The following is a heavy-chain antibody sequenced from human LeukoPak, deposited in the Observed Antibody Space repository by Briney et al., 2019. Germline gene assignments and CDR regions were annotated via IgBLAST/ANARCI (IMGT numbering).Heavy chain of an antibody. CDR2: IIPIFGTA. CDR1: GGTFSSYA. J-gene: IGHJ4*02. D-gene: IGHD2-2*01. CDR3: ASEVVVVPAAIGFSFDY. V-gene: IGHV1-69*13. Sequence: SVKVSCKGSGGTFSSYAISWVRQAPGQGLEWMGGIIPIFGTANYAQKFQGRVTITADESTSTAYMELSSLRSEDTAVYYCASEVVVVPAAIGFSFDYWGQGTLVTVSS.